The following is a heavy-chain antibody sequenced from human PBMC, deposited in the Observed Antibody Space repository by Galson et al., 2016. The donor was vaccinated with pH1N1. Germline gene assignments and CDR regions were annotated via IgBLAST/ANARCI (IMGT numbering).Heavy chain of an antibody. V-gene: IGHV4-38-2*01. CDR3: VRHLARPDSGRRNDPFDS. CDR1: GYSISSGYY. J-gene: IGHJ4*02. CDR2: IYHSGSA. D-gene: IGHD5-12*01. Sequence: ETLSLTCAVSGYSISSGYYWGWIRQPPGKGLEWIGSIYHSGSADYNPSLKSRLTISVDTSKNQFSLKLSSLTAADTAIDYCVRHLARPDSGRRNDPFDSWAQGTLVTVSS.